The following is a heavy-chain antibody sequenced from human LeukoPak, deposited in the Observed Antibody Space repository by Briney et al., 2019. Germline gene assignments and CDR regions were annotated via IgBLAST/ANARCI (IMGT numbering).Heavy chain of an antibody. CDR2: ISDSGGST. D-gene: IGHD5-12*01. V-gene: IGHV3-23*01. Sequence: RTGGSLRLSCVASGSTFSSYAMSWVRQAPGKGLEWVSVISDSGGSTFYADSVKGRFTISRDNSKNTLYLQMNSLRAEDTAVYYCARFGYSGWNLENWGQGTLVTVSS. CDR3: ARFGYSGWNLEN. CDR1: GSTFSSYA. J-gene: IGHJ4*02.